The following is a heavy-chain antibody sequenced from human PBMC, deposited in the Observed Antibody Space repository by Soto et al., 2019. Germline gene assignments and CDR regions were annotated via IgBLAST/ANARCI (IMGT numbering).Heavy chain of an antibody. CDR2: IYYSGST. D-gene: IGHD1-26*01. J-gene: IGHJ4*02. CDR1: GGSISSGGYY. CDR3: VEELGLGPLFDY. Sequence: PSETLSLTCTVSGGSISSGGYYWSWIRQHPGKGLEYIGYIYYSGSTYYNPSLKSRVAISVDTSKNQFSLKLTSVTAADTAVYYCVEELGLGPLFDYWCQAILVTVS. V-gene: IGHV4-31*03.